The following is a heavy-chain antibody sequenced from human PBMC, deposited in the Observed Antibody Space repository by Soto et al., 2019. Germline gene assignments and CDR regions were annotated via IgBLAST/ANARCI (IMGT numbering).Heavy chain of an antibody. J-gene: IGHJ4*02. D-gene: IGHD2-2*01. V-gene: IGHV4-59*01. CDR3: ARVVLPATAPFDY. CDR1: GGSISNYY. Sequence: SETLSLNCIVSGGSISNYYWSWIRQPPEKKLEWIGYIYYRGSTNYNPYLQSRVTISVDTSKNQFSLKLSSVTAVDTSVYYCARVVLPATAPFDYWGQGTLVT. CDR2: IYYRGST.